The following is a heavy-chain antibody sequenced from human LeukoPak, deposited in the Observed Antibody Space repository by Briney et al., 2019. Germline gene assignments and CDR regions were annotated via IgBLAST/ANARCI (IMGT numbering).Heavy chain of an antibody. CDR1: GFTFSSYA. J-gene: IGHJ4*02. Sequence: GGSLRLSCAASGFTFSSYAMYWVRQAPGKGLEWVAVISYDGSNKFYADSVKGRFTISRDSSKNTLYLQMNSLRPEDTAVYYCARARPSMWIDYWGQGTLVTVSS. V-gene: IGHV3-30*04. D-gene: IGHD5-12*01. CDR3: ARARPSMWIDY. CDR2: ISYDGSNK.